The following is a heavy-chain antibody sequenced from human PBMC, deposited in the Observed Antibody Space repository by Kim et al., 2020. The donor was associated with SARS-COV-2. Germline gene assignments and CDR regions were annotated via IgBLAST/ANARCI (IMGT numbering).Heavy chain of an antibody. V-gene: IGHV7-4-1*02. CDR3: ARYPRGMVRGDFDY. Sequence: QGFTGRFVFSLDTSVSTAYLQISSLKAEDTAVYYCARYPRGMVRGDFDYWGQGTLVTVSS. J-gene: IGHJ4*02. D-gene: IGHD3-10*01.